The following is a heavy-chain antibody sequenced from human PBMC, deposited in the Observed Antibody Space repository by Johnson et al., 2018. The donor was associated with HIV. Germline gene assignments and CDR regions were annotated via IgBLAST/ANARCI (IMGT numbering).Heavy chain of an antibody. CDR1: GFTFSSYA. J-gene: IGHJ3*02. V-gene: IGHV3-30-3*01. CDR3: ARGSGGIVGAQDI. Sequence: QVQLVESGGGVVQPGRSLRLSCAASGFTFSSYAMHWVRQAPGKGLEWVAVISYDGSNKYYADSVKGRFTISRDNSKNTLYLQRNSLRADDTAVYYCARGSGGIVGAQDIWGQGTMVTVSS. CDR2: ISYDGSNK. D-gene: IGHD1-26*01.